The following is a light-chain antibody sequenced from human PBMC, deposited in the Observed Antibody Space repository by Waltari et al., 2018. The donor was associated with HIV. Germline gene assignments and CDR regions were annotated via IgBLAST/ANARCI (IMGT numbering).Light chain of an antibody. CDR1: QSLFYTSDNKNF. Sequence: DVVMTQSPDSLAVSLGERATLNCKSNQSLFYTSDNKNFLAWYQQKAGQRPRLLIYWSSTRQSGVPDRFSGGGSGTDFTLIINKLQPEDVALYFCQQFFSAPLTFGGGTKVEI. CDR2: WSS. V-gene: IGKV4-1*01. J-gene: IGKJ4*01. CDR3: QQFFSAPLT.